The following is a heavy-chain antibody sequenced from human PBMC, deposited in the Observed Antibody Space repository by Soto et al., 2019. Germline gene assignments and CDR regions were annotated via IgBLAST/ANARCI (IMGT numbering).Heavy chain of an antibody. V-gene: IGHV4-31*03. CDR3: ARELIYDSSGYLVGSPIKSLYYFDY. CDR1: GGSISSGGYY. D-gene: IGHD3-22*01. J-gene: IGHJ4*02. CDR2: IYYSGST. Sequence: SETLSLTCTVSGGSISSGGYYWSWIRQHPGKGLEWIGYIYYSGSTYYNPSLKSRVTISVDTSKNQFSLKLSSVTAADTAVYYCARELIYDSSGYLVGSPIKSLYYFDYWGQGTLVTVSS.